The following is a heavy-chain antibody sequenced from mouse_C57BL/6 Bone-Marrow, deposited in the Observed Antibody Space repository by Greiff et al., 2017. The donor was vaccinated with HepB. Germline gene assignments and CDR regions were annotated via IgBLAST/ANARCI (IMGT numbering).Heavy chain of an antibody. D-gene: IGHD1-1*01. Sequence: VQLQQPGAELVMPGASVKLSCKASGYTFTSYWMHWVKQRPGQGLEWIGEIDPSDSYTNYNQKFKGKSTLTVDKSSSTAYMQLSSLTSEDSAVYYCARSAVVADYFDYWGQGTTLTVSS. CDR3: ARSAVVADYFDY. CDR2: IDPSDSYT. V-gene: IGHV1-69*01. CDR1: GYTFTSYW. J-gene: IGHJ2*01.